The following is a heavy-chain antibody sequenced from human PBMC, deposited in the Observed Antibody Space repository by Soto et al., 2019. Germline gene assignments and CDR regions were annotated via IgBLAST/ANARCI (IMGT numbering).Heavy chain of an antibody. D-gene: IGHD2-8*01. CDR1: GYTFTDYY. J-gene: IGHJ4*02. CDR2: INTSGGST. V-gene: IGHV1-46*01. CDR3: ARPPLPVCINAVCYPFDY. Sequence: QVQLVQSGAEVKKPGASVKVSCKASGYTFTDYYIHWVRQAPGQGLEWMGMINTSGGSTDYARKFPGRVTMTRDTSTGTAYMELSSLRSEYPAVYYCARPPLPVCINAVCYPFDYWGQGTLVTVSS.